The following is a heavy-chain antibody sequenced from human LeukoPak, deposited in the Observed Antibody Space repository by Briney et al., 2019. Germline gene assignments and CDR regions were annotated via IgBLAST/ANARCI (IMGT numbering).Heavy chain of an antibody. Sequence: SETLSLTCTVSGGSISSSSYYWGWIRQPPGKGLEWIGSIYYSGSTYYNPSLKSRVTISVDTSKNQFSLKLSSVTAADTAVYYCARPGGATSEFDYWGQGTPVTVSS. CDR1: GGSISSSSYY. CDR2: IYYSGST. J-gene: IGHJ4*02. V-gene: IGHV4-39*01. D-gene: IGHD5-24*01. CDR3: ARPGGATSEFDY.